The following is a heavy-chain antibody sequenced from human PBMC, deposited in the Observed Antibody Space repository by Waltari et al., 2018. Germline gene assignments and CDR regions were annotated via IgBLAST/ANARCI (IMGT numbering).Heavy chain of an antibody. CDR3: ARVIDNSGSYQGMDY. CDR1: GFTFRSHS. CDR2: ISSSSSYI. J-gene: IGHJ4*02. D-gene: IGHD1-26*01. V-gene: IGHV3-21*01. Sequence: GGSLRPSCATPGFTFRSHSMNLVRQAPGKGLEWVSSISSSSSYIYYADSVKGRFTISRDNAKNSLYLQMNSLRAEDTAVYYCARVIDNSGSYQGMDYWGQGTLVTVSS.